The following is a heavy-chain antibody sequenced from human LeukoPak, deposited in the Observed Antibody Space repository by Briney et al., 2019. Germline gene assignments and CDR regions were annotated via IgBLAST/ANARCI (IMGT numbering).Heavy chain of an antibody. J-gene: IGHJ4*02. CDR3: ARRGAAGLFDY. CDR2: IYYSGST. Sequence: PSETLSLTCTVSGGSISSYYWSWIRQPPGKGLEWIGYIYYSGSTNYNPSLKSRVTISVGTSKNQFYLKLSSVTAADTAVYYCARRGAAGLFDYWGQGTLVTVSS. D-gene: IGHD6-13*01. CDR1: GGSISSYY. V-gene: IGHV4-59*01.